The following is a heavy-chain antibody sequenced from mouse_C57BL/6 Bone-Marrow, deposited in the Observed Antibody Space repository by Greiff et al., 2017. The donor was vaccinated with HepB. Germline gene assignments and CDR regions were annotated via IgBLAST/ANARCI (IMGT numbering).Heavy chain of an antibody. CDR3: ARDTSSYYFDY. V-gene: IGHV7-3*01. CDR1: GFTFTDYY. Sequence: EVKLMESGGGLVQPGGSLSLSCAASGFTFTDYYMSWVRQPPGKALEWLGFIRNKANGYTTEYSASVKGRFTISRDKSQSILYLQMNALRAEDSATYYCARDTSSYYFDYWGQGTTLTVSS. J-gene: IGHJ2*01. CDR2: IRNKANGYTT. D-gene: IGHD1-1*01.